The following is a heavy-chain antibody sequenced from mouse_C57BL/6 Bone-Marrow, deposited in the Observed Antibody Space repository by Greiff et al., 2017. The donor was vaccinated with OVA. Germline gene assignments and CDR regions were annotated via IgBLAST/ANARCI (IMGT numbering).Heavy chain of an antibody. Sequence: QVQLQQPGAELVKPGASVKMSCKASGYTFTSYWITWVKQRPGQGLEWIGDIYPGSGSTNYNEKFKSKATLTVDTSSSTAYMQLSSLTSEDSAVYYCAIGDYYGSSFYWYFDVWGTGTTVTVSS. CDR1: GYTFTSYW. CDR3: AIGDYYGSSFYWYFDV. V-gene: IGHV1-55*01. CDR2: IYPGSGST. J-gene: IGHJ1*03. D-gene: IGHD1-1*01.